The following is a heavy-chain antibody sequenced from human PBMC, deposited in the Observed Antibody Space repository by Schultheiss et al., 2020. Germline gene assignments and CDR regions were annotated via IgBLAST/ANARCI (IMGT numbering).Heavy chain of an antibody. J-gene: IGHJ4*02. Sequence: SETLSLTCAVYGGSCSGYYWSWIRQPPGKGLEWIGYIYYSGSTNYNPSLKSRVTISVDTSKNQFSLKLSSVTAADTAVYYCARGSSAVAGDYWGQGTLVTVSS. CDR2: IYYSGST. CDR3: ARGSSAVAGDY. CDR1: GGSCSGYY. D-gene: IGHD6-19*01. V-gene: IGHV4-59*01.